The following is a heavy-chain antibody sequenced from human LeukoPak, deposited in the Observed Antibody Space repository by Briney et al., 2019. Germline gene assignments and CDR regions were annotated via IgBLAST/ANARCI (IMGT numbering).Heavy chain of an antibody. J-gene: IGHJ4*02. CDR2: ITTTSSTS. Sequence: GGSLRLSCAASGFTFSGYTMNWLRQAPGKGLEGGSYITTTSSTSFYEDSVRGQFTITRDNAQDSLYLQMNSLRDEDTAVYYCARGIYSSGSYYFACGGQGTLATVS. CDR1: GFTFSGYT. D-gene: IGHD6-19*01. V-gene: IGHV3-48*02. CDR3: ARGIYSSGSYYFAC.